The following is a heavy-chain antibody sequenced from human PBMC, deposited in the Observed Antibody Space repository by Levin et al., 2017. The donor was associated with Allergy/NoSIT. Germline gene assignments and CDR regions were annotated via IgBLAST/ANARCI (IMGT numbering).Heavy chain of an antibody. Sequence: SETLSLTCTVSGGSISSGGAYWSWIRQYPGKGLEWIGYIYYSGTTYYNSSLKSRVTISIDTSKNQFSLKLSSVTAADTAVYYCARDLVVRGELLGFFDFWGQGTLVTVSS. D-gene: IGHD3-10*01. CDR3: ARDLVVRGELLGFFDF. V-gene: IGHV4-31*03. CDR1: GGSISSGGAY. J-gene: IGHJ4*02. CDR2: IYYSGTT.